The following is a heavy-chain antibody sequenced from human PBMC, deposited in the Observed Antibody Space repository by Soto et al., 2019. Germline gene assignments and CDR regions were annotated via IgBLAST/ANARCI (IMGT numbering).Heavy chain of an antibody. J-gene: IGHJ3*02. V-gene: IGHV1-3*01. Sequence: ASVKVSCKASGYTFTSYAMHWVRQAPGQRLEWMGWINAGNGNTKYSQKFQGRVTITRDTSASTAYMELSSLRSEDTAVYYRARDYYGSGSYYSPRFDIWGQGTMVTVSS. CDR2: INAGNGNT. CDR1: GYTFTSYA. CDR3: ARDYYGSGSYYSPRFDI. D-gene: IGHD3-10*01.